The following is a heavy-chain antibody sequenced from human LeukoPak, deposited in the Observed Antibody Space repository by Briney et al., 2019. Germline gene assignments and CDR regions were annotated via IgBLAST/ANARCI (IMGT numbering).Heavy chain of an antibody. J-gene: IGHJ4*02. CDR2: IYDSGST. CDR1: GGSISSYY. CDR3: ARVRSVVVAATPFFDY. Sequence: SETLSLTCTVSGGSISSYYWSWIRQPPGKGLEWIGYIYDSGSTNYNPSLKSRVTISVETSTNQFSLKLTSVTAADTAVYYCARVRSVVVAATPFFDYWGQGTLVTVSS. D-gene: IGHD2-15*01. V-gene: IGHV4-59*01.